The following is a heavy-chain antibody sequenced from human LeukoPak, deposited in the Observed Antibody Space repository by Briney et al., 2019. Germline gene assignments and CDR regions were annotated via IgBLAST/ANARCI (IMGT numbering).Heavy chain of an antibody. D-gene: IGHD4-17*01. CDR3: ARDYSGDYGSVAFDI. V-gene: IGHV3-48*04. J-gene: IGHJ3*02. CDR2: ISSSSSTI. Sequence: GGSLRLSCAASGFTFSSYSMNWVRQAPGKGLEWVSYISSSSSTIYYADSVKGRFTISRDNAKNSLYLQMNSLRAEDTAVYYCARDYSGDYGSVAFDIWAKGQWSPSLQ. CDR1: GFTFSSYS.